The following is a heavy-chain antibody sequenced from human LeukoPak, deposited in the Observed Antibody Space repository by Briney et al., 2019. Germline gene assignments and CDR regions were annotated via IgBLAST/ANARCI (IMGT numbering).Heavy chain of an antibody. D-gene: IGHD3-10*01. CDR3: AKDMWFGGAFDY. V-gene: IGHV3-30*02. Sequence: PGGTLRLSCAASGFTFSSYGMSWVRQAPGKGLEWVAFIRYDGSNKYYADSVKGRFTISRDNSKNTLYLQMNSLRAEDTAVYYCAKDMWFGGAFDYWGQGTLVTVSS. CDR1: GFTFSSYG. CDR2: IRYDGSNK. J-gene: IGHJ4*02.